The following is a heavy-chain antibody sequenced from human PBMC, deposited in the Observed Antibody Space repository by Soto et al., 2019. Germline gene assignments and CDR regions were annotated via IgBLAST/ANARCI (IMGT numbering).Heavy chain of an antibody. V-gene: IGHV3-30*18. CDR2: ISYDGSNK. CDR1: GFTFSSYG. CDR3: AKGTGATGAI. D-gene: IGHD1-26*01. Sequence: PGGSLRLSCAASGFTFSSYGMHWVRQAPGKGLEWVAVISYDGSNKYYADSVKGRFTISRDNSKNTLYLQMNSLRAEDTAVYYCAKGTGATGAIWGQGTMVTVSS. J-gene: IGHJ3*02.